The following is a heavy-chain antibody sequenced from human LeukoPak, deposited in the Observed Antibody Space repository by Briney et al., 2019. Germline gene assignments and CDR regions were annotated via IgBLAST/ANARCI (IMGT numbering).Heavy chain of an antibody. CDR3: ARGVDGGNSDWFDP. Sequence: SVKVSCRASGGTFSSYAISWVRQAPGQGLEWMGRIIPILGIANYAQKFQGRVTITADKSTSTAYMELSSLRSEDTAVYYCARGVDGGNSDWFDPWGQGTLVTVSS. V-gene: IGHV1-69*04. CDR1: GGTFSSYA. CDR2: IIPILGIA. D-gene: IGHD4-23*01. J-gene: IGHJ5*02.